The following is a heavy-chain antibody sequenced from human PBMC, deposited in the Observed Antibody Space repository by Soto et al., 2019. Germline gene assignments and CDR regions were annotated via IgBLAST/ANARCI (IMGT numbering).Heavy chain of an antibody. D-gene: IGHD4-17*01. CDR2: ISYDGINK. Sequence: QVQLVESGGGVVQPGRSLRLSCAASGFTFSSYGMHWVRQAPGKGLEWVAFISYDGINKYYADSVKGRFTISRDNSKNTLYLQMSSLRAEETAVYYCAKDRWVRQLRSYFDYWRQGTLVTVSS. CDR1: GFTFSSYG. CDR3: AKDRWVRQLRSYFDY. V-gene: IGHV3-30*18. J-gene: IGHJ4*02.